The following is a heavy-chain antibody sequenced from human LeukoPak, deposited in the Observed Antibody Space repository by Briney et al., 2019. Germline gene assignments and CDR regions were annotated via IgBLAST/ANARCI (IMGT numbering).Heavy chain of an antibody. CDR3: ARNAYEFDY. D-gene: IGHD5-12*01. Sequence: SVKVSCKASGGTFSDYAISWVRQAPGQGLEWMGRIIPAFGVIDYAQRFQGRVTITTDESTSTAYMDLTSLRSEDTAVYYCARNAYEFDYWGQGTLVTVSS. CDR1: GGTFSDYA. V-gene: IGHV1-69*05. J-gene: IGHJ4*02. CDR2: IIPAFGVI.